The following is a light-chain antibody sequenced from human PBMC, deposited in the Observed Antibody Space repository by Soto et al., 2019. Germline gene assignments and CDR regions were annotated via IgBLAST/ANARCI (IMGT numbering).Light chain of an antibody. V-gene: IGKV3-20*01. CDR2: CAS. J-gene: IGKJ2*01. Sequence: EFVLTQSPGTLSLSPGERAILSCRASQSVTSTYIAWYQQKPGQAPRLLIYCASSRATGIPDRFSGSGSGTDFTLNISRLEAEDFAVYYCQYYGSSPPTTFGQGTKREIK. CDR1: QSVTSTY. CDR3: QYYGSSPPTT.